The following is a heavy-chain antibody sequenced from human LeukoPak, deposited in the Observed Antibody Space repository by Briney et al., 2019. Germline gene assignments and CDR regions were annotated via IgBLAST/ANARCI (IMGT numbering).Heavy chain of an antibody. D-gene: IGHD3-22*01. CDR2: IYDSGST. J-gene: IGHJ4*02. CDR3: ARQSISGSSLSYFDY. V-gene: IGHV4-59*01. Sequence: SETLSLTCTVSGXSISSYYWSWIRQPPGKGLEWIGNIYDSGSTNYNPSLKSRVTISVDTSKNQCSLKLSSVTAADTAVYYCARQSISGSSLSYFDYWGQGTLVNVSS. CDR1: GXSISSYY.